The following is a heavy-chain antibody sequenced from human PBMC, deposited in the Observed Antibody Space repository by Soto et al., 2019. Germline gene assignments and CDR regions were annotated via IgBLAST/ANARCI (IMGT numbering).Heavy chain of an antibody. Sequence: EVQLVESEGGLVQRGGSLRLSCAASGFTFNYYWMHWVRQAPGQGLVWVSNIHSDGSKTTYADSVKGRFTISRDNAKNTLYLQMNSLRAEDTAVYDCVRGDRGGFDLWGQGTAVTVSS. V-gene: IGHV3-74*01. CDR3: VRGDRGGFDL. J-gene: IGHJ3*01. CDR1: GFTFNYYW. CDR2: IHSDGSKT. D-gene: IGHD2-21*02.